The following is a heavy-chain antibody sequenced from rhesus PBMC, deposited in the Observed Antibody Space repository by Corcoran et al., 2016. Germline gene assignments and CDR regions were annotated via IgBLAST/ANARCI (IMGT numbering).Heavy chain of an antibody. V-gene: IGHV2-174*01. Sequence: QVTLKESGPALVKPTQTLTLTCTFSGFSLTTSGMGVGWIRQTPEKALEWLALYYWDDDKRYSTSLKSRFTISKDTSKNQVVLTMTNMDPVDTATYYCARGGYFDYWGQGVLVTVSS. CDR1: GFSLTTSGMG. J-gene: IGHJ4*01. CDR2: YYWDDDK. CDR3: ARGGYFDY.